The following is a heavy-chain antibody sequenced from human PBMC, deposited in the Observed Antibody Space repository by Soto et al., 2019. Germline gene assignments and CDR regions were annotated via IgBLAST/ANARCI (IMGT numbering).Heavy chain of an antibody. Sequence: XTLSLPCSVSGGSISPYEWSWIRQPAGKGLEWIGRIYASGSTNYNPSLKSRVTMSVATSKNQFSLKLTSVNSAETATYYCARGGMVIIPTATAFDYWGQGTLATVSS. CDR3: ARGGMVIIPTATAFDY. J-gene: IGHJ4*02. CDR1: GGSISPYE. D-gene: IGHD1-1*01. V-gene: IGHV4-4*07. CDR2: IYASGST.